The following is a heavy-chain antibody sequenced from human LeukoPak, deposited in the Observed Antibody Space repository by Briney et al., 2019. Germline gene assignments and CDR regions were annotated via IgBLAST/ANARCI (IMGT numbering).Heavy chain of an antibody. D-gene: IGHD6-13*01. J-gene: IGHJ6*03. V-gene: IGHV1-2*02. CDR1: GGTFSSYA. CDR2: INPNSGGT. Sequence: ASVKVSCKASGGTFSSYAISWVRQAPGQGLEWMGWINPNSGGTNYAQKFQGRVTMTRDTSISTAYMELSRLRSDDTAVYYCARAGTGYSSSWIRGESYYYMDVWGKGTTVTVSS. CDR3: ARAGTGYSSSWIRGESYYYMDV.